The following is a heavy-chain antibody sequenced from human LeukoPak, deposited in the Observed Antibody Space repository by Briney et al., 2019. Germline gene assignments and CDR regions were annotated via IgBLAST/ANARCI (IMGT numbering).Heavy chain of an antibody. Sequence: SETLSLTCSVSSGSISSYYWSWIRQPAGKGLEWIGRIYTSGSTNYNPSLKSRVTISVDTSKNQFSLKLSSVTAADTAVYYCARRGATYYYYYMDVWGKGTTVTVSS. CDR2: IYTSGST. V-gene: IGHV4-4*07. CDR3: ARRGATYYYYYMDV. CDR1: SGSISSYY. D-gene: IGHD1-26*01. J-gene: IGHJ6*03.